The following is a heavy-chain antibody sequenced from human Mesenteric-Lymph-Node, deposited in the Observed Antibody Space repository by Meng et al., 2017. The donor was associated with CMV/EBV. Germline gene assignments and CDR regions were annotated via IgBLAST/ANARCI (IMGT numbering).Heavy chain of an antibody. CDR2: VHYTGST. J-gene: IGHJ5*02. V-gene: IGHV4-39*01. CDR1: GASISSFYY. Sequence: LLRESAPGQVMPSATLSLACTASGASISSFYYWGWIRQPPGRGLEWIGSVHYTGSTYYSPSLKSRVTVSVDTSKNQFSLRLTSVTAADTAVYYCARPFPSWQSPRLDPFGAWGQGTLVTVSS. CDR3: ARPFPSWQSPRLDPFGA. D-gene: IGHD6-19*01.